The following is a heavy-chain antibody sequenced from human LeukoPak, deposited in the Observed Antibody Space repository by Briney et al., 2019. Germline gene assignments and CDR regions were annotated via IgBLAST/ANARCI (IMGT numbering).Heavy chain of an antibody. CDR1: GFTFSSYS. CDR2: ISSSSSYI. J-gene: IGHJ4*02. Sequence: GGSLRLSCAASGFTFSSYSMNWVRQAPGKGLEWVSSISSSSSYIYYADSVKGRFTISRDNAKNSLYLQMNSLRAEDTAVYYCARESYYYDSSGYYHSFDYWGQGTLVTVSS. D-gene: IGHD3-22*01. V-gene: IGHV3-21*01. CDR3: ARESYYYDSSGYYHSFDY.